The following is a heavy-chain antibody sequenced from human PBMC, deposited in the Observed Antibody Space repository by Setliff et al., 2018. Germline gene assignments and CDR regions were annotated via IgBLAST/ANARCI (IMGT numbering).Heavy chain of an antibody. CDR2: INTNTGNP. V-gene: IGHV7-4-1*02. J-gene: IGHJ4*02. D-gene: IGHD6-13*01. CDR1: GYTFTNYA. Sequence: ASVKVSCKASGYTFTNYAMTWMRQASGQGLEYMGWINTNTGNPIYAQGFTGRFVFSLNTSVSTAYLQISSLKSEDTAVYYCARYPGIAAAVYSDYWGQGTLVTVSS. CDR3: ARYPGIAAAVYSDY.